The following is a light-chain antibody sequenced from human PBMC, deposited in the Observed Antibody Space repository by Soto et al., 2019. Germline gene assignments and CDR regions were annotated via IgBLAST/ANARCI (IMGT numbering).Light chain of an antibody. CDR2: AAY. CDR3: QYLNGAPTIT. Sequence: DIQLTQSPSFLSASVGDRVTITCRASQEVSDYLAWYQHAPGKAPNLLIYAAYTLQSGVPSRFRGSGSGTEFSLTITSLQPEDFATYYCQYLNGAPTITFGQGTRLDVK. CDR1: QEVSDY. V-gene: IGKV1-9*01. J-gene: IGKJ5*01.